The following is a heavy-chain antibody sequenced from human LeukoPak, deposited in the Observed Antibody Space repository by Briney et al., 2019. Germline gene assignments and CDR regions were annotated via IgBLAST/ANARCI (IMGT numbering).Heavy chain of an antibody. Sequence: SETLSLTCGVSGGSITTTNYWSWVRQSPGRGLEWIGEISLSGYTGFNPSLRGRVTMPLDESKNHLSLTLTSVTAADTAIYYCSRESGPYSPFGHWGQGILVTVTT. CDR3: SRESGPYSPFGH. CDR1: GGSITTTNY. J-gene: IGHJ4*02. D-gene: IGHD1-26*01. V-gene: IGHV4-4*02. CDR2: ISLSGYT.